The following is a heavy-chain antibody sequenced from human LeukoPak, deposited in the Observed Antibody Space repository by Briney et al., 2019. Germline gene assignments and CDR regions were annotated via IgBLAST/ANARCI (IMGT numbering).Heavy chain of an antibody. CDR2: INRRGTT. J-gene: IGHJ5*02. Sequence: PSETLSLTCGVSGGSLSGFFWTWIRQSPGRGLEWIGEINRRGTTYYNPSLESRLAISLDTSRNQFFLNLTSVTAADTAVYFCARGGTTYFSGSGTHPWGQGTLVTVSS. CDR1: GGSLSGFF. D-gene: IGHD3-10*01. CDR3: ARGGTTYFSGSGTHP. V-gene: IGHV4-34*01.